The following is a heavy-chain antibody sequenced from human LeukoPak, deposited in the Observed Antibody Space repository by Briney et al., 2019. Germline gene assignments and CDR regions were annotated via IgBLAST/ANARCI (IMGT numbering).Heavy chain of an antibody. CDR2: IYYSGST. CDR3: ARELGLDAFDI. Sequence: SQTLSLTCTVSGGSISSGDYYWSWIRQPPGKGLEWIGYIYYSGSTYYNPPLKSRVTISVDTSKNQFSLKLSSVTAADTAVYYCARELGLDAFDIWGQGTMVTVSS. J-gene: IGHJ3*02. V-gene: IGHV4-30-4*01. CDR1: GGSISSGDYY.